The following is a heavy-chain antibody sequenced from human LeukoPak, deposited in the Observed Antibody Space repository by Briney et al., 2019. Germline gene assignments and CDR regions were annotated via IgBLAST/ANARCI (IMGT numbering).Heavy chain of an antibody. J-gene: IGHJ6*03. Sequence: SQTLSLTCAISGDSVSSNSAAWNWIRQSPSRGLEWLGRTYYRSKWYNDYAVSVKSRITINPDTSKNQFSLQLNSVTPEDTAVYYCARQYSGYDSHYYYYYMDVWGKGTTVTISS. CDR3: ARQYSGYDSHYYYYYMDV. D-gene: IGHD5-12*01. CDR1: GDSVSSNSAA. CDR2: TYYRSKWYN. V-gene: IGHV6-1*01.